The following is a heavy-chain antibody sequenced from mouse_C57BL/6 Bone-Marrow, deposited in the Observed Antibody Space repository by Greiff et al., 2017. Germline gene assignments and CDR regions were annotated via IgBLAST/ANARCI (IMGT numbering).Heavy chain of an antibody. CDR1: GFSLTSYG. D-gene: IGHD1-1*01. J-gene: IGHJ1*03. Sequence: VKLVESGPGLVQPSQSLSITCTVSGFSLTSYGVHWVRQSPGKGLEWLGVIWSGGSTDYNAAFISRLSISKDNSKSQVFFKMNSLQADDTSIYXCARNYGSSYGYFDVWGTGTTVTVAS. CDR3: ARNYGSSYGYFDV. CDR2: IWSGGST. V-gene: IGHV2-2*01.